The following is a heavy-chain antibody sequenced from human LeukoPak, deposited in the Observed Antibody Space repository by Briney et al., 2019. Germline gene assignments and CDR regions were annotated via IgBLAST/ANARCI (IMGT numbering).Heavy chain of an antibody. D-gene: IGHD6-25*01. J-gene: IGHJ4*02. CDR1: GGSIGSSSYY. CDR3: ARRGSGGSEFDY. CDR2: IYYSGST. V-gene: IGHV4-39*01. Sequence: PSETLSLTCTVSGGSIGSSSYYWGWIRQPPGKGLEWIGSIYYSGSTYYNPSLKSRVTISVDTSKNQFSLKLSSVTAADTAVYYCARRGSGGSEFDYWGQGTLVTVSS.